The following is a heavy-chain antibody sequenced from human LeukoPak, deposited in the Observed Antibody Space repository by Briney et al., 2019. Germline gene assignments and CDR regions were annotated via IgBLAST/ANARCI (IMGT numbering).Heavy chain of an antibody. CDR2: INGDNGNT. J-gene: IGHJ4*02. V-gene: IGHV1-3*01. Sequence: ASVKVSCKTSGYNFASYTLHWLRQAPGQSPEWMGSINGDNGNTKYSEKFQGRVTFTRDTSASSAYMELSRLRSEDTAVYYCARSSSGTYHYWGQGTLVTVSS. D-gene: IGHD3-10*01. CDR1: GYNFASYT. CDR3: ARSSSGTYHY.